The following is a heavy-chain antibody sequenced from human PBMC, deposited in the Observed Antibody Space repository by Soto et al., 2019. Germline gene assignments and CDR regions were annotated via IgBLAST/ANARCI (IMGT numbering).Heavy chain of an antibody. J-gene: IGHJ4*02. Sequence: GGSLRLSCAASGFTFSSYGMHWVRQAPGKGLEWVAVISYDGSKKYYADSVKGRFTISRDNSKNTLYLQMNSLRVEDTAVYYCAKGGPFSIAAAGTQWGQGTLVTVSS. V-gene: IGHV3-30*18. CDR1: GFTFSSYG. CDR2: ISYDGSKK. D-gene: IGHD6-13*01. CDR3: AKGGPFSIAAAGTQ.